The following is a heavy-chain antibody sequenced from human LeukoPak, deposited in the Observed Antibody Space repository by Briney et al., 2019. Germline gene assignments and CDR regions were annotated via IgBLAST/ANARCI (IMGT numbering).Heavy chain of an antibody. CDR1: GGTFSSYA. J-gene: IGHJ4*02. CDR3: ARDSFRYGGDYYDSSGYYRAPFDY. CDR2: IIPIFGTA. Sequence: ASVKVSCKASGGTFSSYAISWVRQAPGQGLEWMGGIIPIFGTANYAQKFQGRVTITADESTSTAYMELSSLRSEDTAVYYCARDSFRYGGDYYDSSGYYRAPFDYWGQGTLVTVSS. V-gene: IGHV1-69*13. D-gene: IGHD3-22*01.